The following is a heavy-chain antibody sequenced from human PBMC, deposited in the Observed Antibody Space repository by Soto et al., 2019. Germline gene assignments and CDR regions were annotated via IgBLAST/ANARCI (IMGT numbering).Heavy chain of an antibody. D-gene: IGHD3-22*01. CDR1: GFTFSSYG. CDR2: IWYDGSNK. CDR3: AKDLSYYDTPLDLQH. V-gene: IGHV3-33*06. Sequence: PGGSVTLSCAASGFTFSSYGMHWVRQAPGKGLEWVAVIWYDGSNKYYAESVKGRFTISRDNSNNTLYLQMNSLRAEDTAVYYCAKDLSYYDTPLDLQHWGQGTLVTVSS. J-gene: IGHJ1*01.